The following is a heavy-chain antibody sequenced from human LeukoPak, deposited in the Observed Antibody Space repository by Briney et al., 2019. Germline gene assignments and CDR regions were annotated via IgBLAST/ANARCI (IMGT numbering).Heavy chain of an antibody. V-gene: IGHV1-18*01. D-gene: IGHD3-3*01. CDR1: SYAFAFYG. CDR2: ISVNNGNT. CDR3: QRITIFGVIIDFDY. J-gene: IGHJ4*02. Sequence: ASVKVSCKTSSYAFAFYGISWVRQAPGQGLEWMGWISVNNGNTHYAQKFQGRVTMTTDTSTSTAYMEVRSLRSDDTAVYYCQRITIFGVIIDFDYWGQGTLVTVSS.